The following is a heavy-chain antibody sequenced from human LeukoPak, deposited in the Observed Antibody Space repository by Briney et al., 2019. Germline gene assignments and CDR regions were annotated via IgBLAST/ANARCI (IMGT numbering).Heavy chain of an antibody. CDR3: ASGEYCSSTSCSPRIDAFDI. Sequence: ASVTVSCTASGYTFTSYYMHWVRQAPGQGLEWMGIINPSGGSTSYAQKFQRRVTMTRDTSTSTVYMELSSLRSEDTAVYYCASGEYCSSTSCSPRIDAFDIWGQGTMVTVSS. V-gene: IGHV1-46*01. CDR1: GYTFTSYY. J-gene: IGHJ3*02. CDR2: INPSGGST. D-gene: IGHD2-2*01.